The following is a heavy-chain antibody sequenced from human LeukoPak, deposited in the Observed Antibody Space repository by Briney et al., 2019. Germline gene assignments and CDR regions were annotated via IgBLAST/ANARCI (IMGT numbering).Heavy chain of an antibody. Sequence: GGSVRVSCAACGLTLREYSMNWVRQAPGAGREWVSSVSSRSSYIYYADSVKGRFTISRDNAKNSLYLQMNSLRAEDAAVYYCARDLSYYYDSSEPFDYWGQGTLVTVSS. J-gene: IGHJ4*02. D-gene: IGHD3-22*01. CDR2: VSSRSSYI. CDR1: GLTLREYS. V-gene: IGHV3-21*01. CDR3: ARDLSYYYDSSEPFDY.